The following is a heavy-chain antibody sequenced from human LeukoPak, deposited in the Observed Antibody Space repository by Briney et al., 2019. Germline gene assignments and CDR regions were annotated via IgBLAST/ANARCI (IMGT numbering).Heavy chain of an antibody. CDR1: GFTFSSYA. D-gene: IGHD6-19*01. Sequence: GGSLRLSCAASGFTFSSYAMSWVRQAPGKGLEWVSAISGSGGSTYYADSVKGRFTISRDNSKNTLYLQMNSLRAEDTAVYYCAKRGTSSGWYPYYFDYRGQGTLVTVSS. V-gene: IGHV3-23*01. CDR3: AKRGTSSGWYPYYFDY. J-gene: IGHJ4*02. CDR2: ISGSGGST.